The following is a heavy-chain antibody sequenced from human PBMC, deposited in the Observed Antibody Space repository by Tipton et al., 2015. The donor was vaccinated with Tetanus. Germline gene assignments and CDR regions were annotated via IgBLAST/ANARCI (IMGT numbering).Heavy chain of an antibody. CDR2: ISGSGDDT. Sequence: SLRLSCVGSGFSLRNYATSWVRQAPGKGLEWVSAISGSGDDTHYADFVKGRFTISRDNSKNTLYLQMNSLRAEDTALYYCAKDQLSSIVGATSGFDYWGQGTLITVSS. CDR1: GFSLRNYA. CDR3: AKDQLSSIVGATSGFDY. J-gene: IGHJ4*02. D-gene: IGHD1-26*01. V-gene: IGHV3-23*01.